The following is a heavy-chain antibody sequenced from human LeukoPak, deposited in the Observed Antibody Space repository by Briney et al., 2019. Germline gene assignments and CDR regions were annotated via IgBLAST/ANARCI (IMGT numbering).Heavy chain of an antibody. Sequence: PGGSLRPSCAASGFTFSGSAMHWVRQASGKGLEWVGRIRSKANSYATAYAASVKGRFTISRDDSKNTAYLQMNSLKTEDTAVYYCTSPTVVTQSFDYWGQGTLVTVSS. D-gene: IGHD4-23*01. V-gene: IGHV3-73*01. J-gene: IGHJ4*02. CDR1: GFTFSGSA. CDR3: TSPTVVTQSFDY. CDR2: IRSKANSYAT.